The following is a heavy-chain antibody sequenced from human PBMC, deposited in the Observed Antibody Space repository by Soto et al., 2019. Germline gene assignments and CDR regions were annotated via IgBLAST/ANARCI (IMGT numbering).Heavy chain of an antibody. J-gene: IGHJ4*02. CDR2: ISYDGSNK. CDR3: AKVPDYGEAFDY. V-gene: IGHV3-30*18. Sequence: QVQLVESGGGVVQPGRSLRLSCAASGFTFSSYGMHWVRQAPGKGLEWVAVISYDGSNKYYADSVKGQFTISRDNSKNTLYLQMNSLRAEDTAVYYCAKVPDYGEAFDYWGQGTLVTVSS. CDR1: GFTFSSYG. D-gene: IGHD4-17*01.